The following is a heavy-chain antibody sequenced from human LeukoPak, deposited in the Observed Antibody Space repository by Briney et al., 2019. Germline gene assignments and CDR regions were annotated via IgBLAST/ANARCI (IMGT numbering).Heavy chain of an antibody. CDR3: AIGYSYGFDY. CDR2: IYYSGST. D-gene: IGHD5-18*01. Sequence: SETLSLTCTVAAGSISSYYWSCIRHPPGKGLEWIGYIYYSGSTNYNPSLKSRVTISVDTSKNQFSLKLSSVTAADTAVYYCAIGYSYGFDYWGKGTLVTVSS. CDR1: AGSISSYY. J-gene: IGHJ4*02. V-gene: IGHV4-59*01.